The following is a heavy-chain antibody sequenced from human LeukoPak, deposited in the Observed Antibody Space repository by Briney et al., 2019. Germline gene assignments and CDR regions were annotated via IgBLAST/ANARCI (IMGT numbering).Heavy chain of an antibody. CDR3: ARTRLVRYCDWSEDAFDI. CDR1: GYTFTSYA. V-gene: IGHV1-3*01. J-gene: IGHJ3*02. Sequence: ASVKVSCKASGYTFTSYAMHWVRQAPGQRLEWMGWINAGNGNTKYSQKFQGRVTITRDTSASTAYMELSSLRSEDTAVYYCARTRLVRYCDWSEDAFDIWGQGTMVTVSS. D-gene: IGHD3-9*01. CDR2: INAGNGNT.